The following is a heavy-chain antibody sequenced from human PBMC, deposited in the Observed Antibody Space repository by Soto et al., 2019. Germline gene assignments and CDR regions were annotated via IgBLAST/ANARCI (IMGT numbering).Heavy chain of an antibody. CDR3: ARGIATGQLDT. CDR2: INPDNGNT. D-gene: IGHD2-15*01. CDR1: GYTFTRYT. Sequence: QVQLVQSGAEVKKPGASVKISCKASGYTFTRYTMNWVRQAPGQRLEWMGWINPDNGNTKSSQKFQDRVIITRDTSASTAYMDLSSLRSEDTAVYYCARGIATGQLDTWGQGPLVTVSS. V-gene: IGHV1-3*01. J-gene: IGHJ5*02.